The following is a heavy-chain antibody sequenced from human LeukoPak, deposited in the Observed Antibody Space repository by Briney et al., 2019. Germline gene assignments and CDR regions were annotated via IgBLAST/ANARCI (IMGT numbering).Heavy chain of an antibody. CDR1: GFAFSSFW. J-gene: IGHJ4*02. Sequence: GGSLRLSCAASGFAFSSFWMHWVRRAPGKGLVWVSRIKSDGSSTSYAGSVKGRFTISRDNAKNTLYLEMNSLRGEDTAVYYCAGDPDYGCYSRFDYWGQGTLVTVSS. CDR2: IKSDGSST. D-gene: IGHD4-17*01. V-gene: IGHV3-74*01. CDR3: AGDPDYGCYSRFDY.